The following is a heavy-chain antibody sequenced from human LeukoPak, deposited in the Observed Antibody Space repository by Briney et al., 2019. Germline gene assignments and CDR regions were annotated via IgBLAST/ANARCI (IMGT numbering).Heavy chain of an antibody. V-gene: IGHV3-66*01. D-gene: IGHD3-10*01. J-gene: IGHJ3*02. Sequence: GGSLRLSCAASGFSVSNNYMSWVRQAPGKGLEWVSVIYSGGSTFYADSVKGRFTISRDNSKNTLYLQMNSLRAEDTAVYYCARDLLFGTDAYEIWGQGTMVTVS. CDR2: IYSGGST. CDR1: GFSVSNNY. CDR3: ARDLLFGTDAYEI.